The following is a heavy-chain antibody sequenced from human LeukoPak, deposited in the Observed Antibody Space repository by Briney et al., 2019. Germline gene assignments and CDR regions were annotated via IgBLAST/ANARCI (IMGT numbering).Heavy chain of an antibody. CDR2: IYYSGST. V-gene: IGHV4-59*01. CDR3: ARGYSSSWYYNWFDP. D-gene: IGHD6-13*01. Sequence: SETLSLTCTVSGGSISSYYWSWIRQPPGKGLEWIGYIYYSGSTNYNPSLKSRVTISVDTSKNQFSLELSSVTAADTAVYHCARGYSSSWYYNWFDPWGQGTLVTVSS. CDR1: GGSISSYY. J-gene: IGHJ5*02.